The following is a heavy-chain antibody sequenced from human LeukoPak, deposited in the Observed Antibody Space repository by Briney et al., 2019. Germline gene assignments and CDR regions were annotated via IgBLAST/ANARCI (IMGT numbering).Heavy chain of an antibody. CDR1: RFTLSNYW. CDR2: INKEGSEK. Sequence: GGSLTHFCSASRFTLSNYWMSGVRPAPGKGVEGVAKINKEGSEKYYVDSVRARFSISRAKAKNSLYLQMNSLRAEDTAVYSCAKDTGQWPVRTFDSWGQGTLVTVSS. CDR3: AKDTGQWPVRTFDS. D-gene: IGHD6-19*01. J-gene: IGHJ4*02. V-gene: IGHV3-7*05.